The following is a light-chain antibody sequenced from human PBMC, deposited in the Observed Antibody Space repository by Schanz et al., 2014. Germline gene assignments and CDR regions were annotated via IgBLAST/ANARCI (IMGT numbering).Light chain of an antibody. J-gene: IGKJ2*01. CDR3: MQALPGSYT. Sequence: DIVLTQSLLSLPVTPGEPASISCRSSQSLLQSNGYNYLDWYLQKPGQPPQLLIYLGSNRASGVPDRFSGSGSGTDFTLKISRVEAEDVGVYYCMQALPGSYTFGQGTKLEIK. CDR2: LGS. V-gene: IGKV2-28*01. CDR1: QSLLQSNGYNY.